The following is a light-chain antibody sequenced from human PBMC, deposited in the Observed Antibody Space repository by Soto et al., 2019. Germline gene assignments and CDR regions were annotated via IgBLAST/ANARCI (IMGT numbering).Light chain of an antibody. J-gene: IGLJ2*01. CDR1: SSDVGGYNY. V-gene: IGLV2-11*01. CDR2: DVS. Sequence: QSALTRPRSVSGSPGQSVTISCTGTSSDVGGYNYVSWYQQQPGKAPNLMIFDVSKRPSGVPARFSGSKSGNTASLTISGLQAQDESHYSCCSYAGSYTVFGEGTKLTVL. CDR3: CSYAGSYTV.